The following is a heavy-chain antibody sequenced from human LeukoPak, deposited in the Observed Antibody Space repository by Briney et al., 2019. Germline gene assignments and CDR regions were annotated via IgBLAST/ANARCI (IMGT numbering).Heavy chain of an antibody. CDR1: GFTFSSYW. D-gene: IGHD4-4*01. J-gene: IGHJ5*02. V-gene: IGHV3-74*01. CDR2: INSDGSST. CDR3: AKVPDYSNYFWFDP. Sequence: GGSLRLSCAASGFTFSSYWMHWVRHAPGTGLVWVSRINSDGSSTSYADSVKGRFTISRDNAKNTLYLQMNSLRAEDTAVYYCAKVPDYSNYFWFDPWGQGTLVTVSS.